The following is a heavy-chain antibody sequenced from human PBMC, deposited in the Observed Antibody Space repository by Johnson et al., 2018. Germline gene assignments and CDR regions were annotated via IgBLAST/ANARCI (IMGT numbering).Heavy chain of an antibody. J-gene: IGHJ3*02. CDR2: SYYSGST. CDR1: GGSISSYY. Sequence: QVQLQESGPGLVKPSETLSLTCTVSGGSISSYYWSWIRQPPGKGLEWIGYSYYSGSTNYKPSLKSRVTISVDTPRNQFSLKLSSVTAADTAVYYCARDFKESFGIWGQGTMVTVSS. CDR3: ARDFKESFGI. V-gene: IGHV4-59*01.